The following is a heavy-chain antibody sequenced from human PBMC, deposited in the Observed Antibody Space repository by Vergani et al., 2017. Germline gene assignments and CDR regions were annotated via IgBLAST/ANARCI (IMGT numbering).Heavy chain of an antibody. CDR1: GGSICSSNW. CDR2: IYHSGST. CDR3: ARDSYCGGDCYPNSYWYFDL. D-gene: IGHD2-21*02. Sequence: QVQLQESGPGLVKPSGTLSLTCAVPGGSICSSNWWSWVRQPPGKGLEWIGEIYHSGSTNYNPSLKSRVTISVDKSKNQFSLKLSSVTAADTAVYYCARDSYCGGDCYPNSYWYFDLWGRGTLVTVSS. V-gene: IGHV4-4*02. J-gene: IGHJ2*01.